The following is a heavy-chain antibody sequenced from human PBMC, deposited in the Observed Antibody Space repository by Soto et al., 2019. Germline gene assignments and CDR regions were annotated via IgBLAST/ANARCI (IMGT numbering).Heavy chain of an antibody. CDR3: VRGGAPVTIFGVVMSWFDP. D-gene: IGHD3-3*01. J-gene: IGHJ5*02. CDR2: IYYSGRI. V-gene: IGHV4-59*01. Sequence: SETLSLTCTVSGGSISSYYWSWIRQPPGKGLEWIGYIYYSGRINYNPSLKSRVTISVDTSKNHFSLKLSSVTAADTAVYYCVRGGAPVTIFGVVMSWFDPWGQGTLVTVSS. CDR1: GGSISSYY.